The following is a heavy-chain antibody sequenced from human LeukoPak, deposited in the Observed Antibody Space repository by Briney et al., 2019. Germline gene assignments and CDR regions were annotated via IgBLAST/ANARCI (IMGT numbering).Heavy chain of an antibody. CDR2: IYSGGST. CDR3: ARDIIGDYYDSTGY. Sequence: GGSLRLSCAASGFTFSSYAMSWVRQAPGKGLEWVSVIYSGGSTYYADSVKGRFTISRDNSKNTLYLQMNSLRAEDTAVYYCARDIIGDYYDSTGYWGQGTLVTVSS. D-gene: IGHD3-22*01. J-gene: IGHJ4*02. V-gene: IGHV3-66*01. CDR1: GFTFSSYA.